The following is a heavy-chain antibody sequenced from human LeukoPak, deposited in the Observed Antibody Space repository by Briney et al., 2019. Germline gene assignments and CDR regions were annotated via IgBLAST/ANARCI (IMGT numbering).Heavy chain of an antibody. CDR1: GFTFSSYS. D-gene: IGHD2-15*01. CDR3: ARGLILEWLPSYYFDY. CDR2: ISSSSSTI. Sequence: QTGGSLRLSCAASGFTFSSYSMNWVRQAPGKGLEWVSYISSSSSTIYYADSVKGRFTISRDNAKNSLYLQVNSLRAEDTAVYYCARGLILEWLPSYYFDYWGQGTLVTVSS. J-gene: IGHJ4*02. V-gene: IGHV3-48*01.